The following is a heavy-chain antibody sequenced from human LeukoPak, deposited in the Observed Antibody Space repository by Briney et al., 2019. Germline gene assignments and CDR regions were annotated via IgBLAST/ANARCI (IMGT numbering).Heavy chain of an antibody. Sequence: GASVKVSCKASGYTFTGYYMHWVRQAPGQGLEWMGWINPNSGGTNYAQKFQGWVTMTRDTSISTAYMELSRLRSDDTAVYYCARHIDTSGSYGNEYNWFDPWGQGTLVTVSS. CDR2: INPNSGGT. J-gene: IGHJ5*02. V-gene: IGHV1-2*04. CDR3: ARHIDTSGSYGNEYNWFDP. CDR1: GYTFTGYY. D-gene: IGHD3-10*01.